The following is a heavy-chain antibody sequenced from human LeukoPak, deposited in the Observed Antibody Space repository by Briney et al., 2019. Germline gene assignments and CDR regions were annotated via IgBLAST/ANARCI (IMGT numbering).Heavy chain of an antibody. CDR3: AKDTTAWWYHRAYMDV. D-gene: IGHD2-15*01. Sequence: PGGSLRLSCAASGFIFSSYAMSWVRQAPGGGLGWVSAISGSGDKTYHADSVKGRFTISRDNSENKLSLQVNSPRAEDTAVYFCAKDTTAWWYHRAYMDVWGKGTTVTVSS. J-gene: IGHJ6*03. CDR2: ISGSGDKT. V-gene: IGHV3-23*01. CDR1: GFIFSSYA.